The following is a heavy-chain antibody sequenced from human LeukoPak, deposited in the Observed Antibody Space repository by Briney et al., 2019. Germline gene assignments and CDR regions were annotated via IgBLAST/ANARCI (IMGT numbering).Heavy chain of an antibody. Sequence: SETLSLTCTVSGGSISSYYWSWLRQPPGKGLEWIGYIYYSGSTNYNPSLTSRVTISVDTSKNQFSLKLSSVTAADTAVYYCARETTYDFWSGSPSDWFDPWGQGTLVTVSS. CDR1: GGSISSYY. V-gene: IGHV4-59*01. CDR2: IYYSGST. D-gene: IGHD3-3*01. J-gene: IGHJ5*02. CDR3: ARETTYDFWSGSPSDWFDP.